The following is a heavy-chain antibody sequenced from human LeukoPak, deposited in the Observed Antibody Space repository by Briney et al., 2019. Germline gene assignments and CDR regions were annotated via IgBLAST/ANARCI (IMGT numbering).Heavy chain of an antibody. D-gene: IGHD5-12*01. CDR3: ARDRREYSGYDWVDY. CDR2: IFYSGAT. V-gene: IGHV4-38-2*02. CDR1: GYSISSAYY. Sequence: SETLSLTCTVSGYSISSAYYWGWIRQPPGKGLEWIGSIFYSGATYYNPSLKSRVTISVDTSKNQFSLKLSSVTAADTAVYYCARDRREYSGYDWVDYWGQGTLVTVSS. J-gene: IGHJ4*02.